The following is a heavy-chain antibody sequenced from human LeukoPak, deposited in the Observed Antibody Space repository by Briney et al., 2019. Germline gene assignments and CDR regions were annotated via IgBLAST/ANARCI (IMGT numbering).Heavy chain of an antibody. D-gene: IGHD3-10*01. Sequence: SETLSLTCAVSGASISSYDWSWIRQPPGKGLEWIGGIYNSGRTNDNPSLKSRVTISKDTSKNQVSLNLRSVTAADTAVYYCARDRPAEKISVWFGGPPAGLDPFDIWGQGKMVIVSS. CDR1: GASISSYD. CDR2: IYNSGRT. J-gene: IGHJ3*02. V-gene: IGHV4-59*01. CDR3: ARDRPAEKISVWFGGPPAGLDPFDI.